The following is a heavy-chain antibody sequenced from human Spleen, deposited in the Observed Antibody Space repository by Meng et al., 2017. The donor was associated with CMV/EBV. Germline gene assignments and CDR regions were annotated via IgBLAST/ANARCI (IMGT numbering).Heavy chain of an antibody. CDR1: GFTFNNYA. V-gene: IGHV3-66*02. CDR3: ARGHYYYGMDV. J-gene: IGHJ6*02. Sequence: GESLKISCAASGFTFNNYAMSWVRQAPGKGLEWVSVIYSGGSTYYADSVTDRFTITRDNSKNTLYLQMNSLRAEDTAVYYCARGHYYYGMDVWAKGPRSPSP. CDR2: IYSGGST.